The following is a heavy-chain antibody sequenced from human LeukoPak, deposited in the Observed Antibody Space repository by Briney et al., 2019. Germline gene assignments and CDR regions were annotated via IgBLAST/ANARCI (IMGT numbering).Heavy chain of an antibody. V-gene: IGHV1-8*01. Sequence: ASVKVSCKASGYTFTSYDINWVRQATGQGLEWMGWMNPNSGNTNHAQKFQGRVTMTRDTSISTAYMELSRLRSDDTAVYYCARDGGGYNDYWGQGTLVTVSS. CDR3: ARDGGGYNDY. CDR2: MNPNSGNT. J-gene: IGHJ4*02. CDR1: GYTFTSYD. D-gene: IGHD5-24*01.